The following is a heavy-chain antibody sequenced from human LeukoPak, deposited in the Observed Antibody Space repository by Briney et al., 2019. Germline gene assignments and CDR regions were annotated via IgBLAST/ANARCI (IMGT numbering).Heavy chain of an antibody. J-gene: IGHJ4*02. CDR1: GFTFSNYA. V-gene: IGHV3-23*01. CDR2: ISGSGGST. Sequence: PGGSLRLSCAASGFTFSNYAMTWVRQAPGKGLEWVSVISGSGGSTYYADSVKGRFTISRDNPKNTVYLQMNSLRADDTAVYYCAKDCGGECYAPDYWGQGTLVTVSS. D-gene: IGHD2-21*01. CDR3: AKDCGGECYAPDY.